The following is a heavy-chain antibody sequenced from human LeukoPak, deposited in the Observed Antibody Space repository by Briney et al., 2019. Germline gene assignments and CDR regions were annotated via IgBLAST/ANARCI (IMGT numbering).Heavy chain of an antibody. CDR2: ISYEGRNQ. D-gene: IGHD6-19*01. CDR1: GFTFSNYG. Sequence: GRSLRTSCAASGFTFSNYGMPWVRQAPGRGLEWVAVISYEGRNQYYADSVKGRFTISRDNSKNTMYLQMNSLRPEDTALYYCAKERTQYTSDWFFEDWGQGTLVTVSS. V-gene: IGHV3-30*18. J-gene: IGHJ4*02. CDR3: AKERTQYTSDWFFED.